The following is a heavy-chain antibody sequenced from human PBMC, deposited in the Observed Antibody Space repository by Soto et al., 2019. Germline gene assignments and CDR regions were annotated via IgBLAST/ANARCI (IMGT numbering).Heavy chain of an antibody. CDR3: ASSIN. CDR2: IWYEGSNK. Sequence: QVQLVESGGGVVQPGRSLRLSCAASGFPFTSYGMHWVRQAPGKGLDWVAVIWYEGSNKDYADSVKGRFTISRDNSKNTLYLQMNSLRVDDTAVYYCASSINWGQGTLVTVSS. CDR1: GFPFTSYG. J-gene: IGHJ4*02. V-gene: IGHV3-33*01.